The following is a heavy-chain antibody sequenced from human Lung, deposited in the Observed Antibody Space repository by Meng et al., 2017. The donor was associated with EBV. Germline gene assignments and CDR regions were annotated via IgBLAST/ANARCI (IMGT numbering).Heavy chain of an antibody. Sequence: LQLQGSGPGLVKPSETLSLTCTVSGGSISSSSYYWGWIRQPPGKGLEWIGSIYYSGSTYYNPSLKSRVTISVDTSKNQFSLKLSSVTAADTAVYYCASPLGILGIVDLWGRGTLVTVSS. V-gene: IGHV4-39*01. J-gene: IGHJ2*01. CDR3: ASPLGILGIVDL. D-gene: IGHD7-27*01. CDR1: GGSISSSSYY. CDR2: IYYSGST.